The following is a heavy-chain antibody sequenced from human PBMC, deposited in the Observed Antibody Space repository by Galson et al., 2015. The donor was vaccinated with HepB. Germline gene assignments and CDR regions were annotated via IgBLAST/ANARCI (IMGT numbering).Heavy chain of an antibody. CDR2: IDWDDDK. D-gene: IGHD3-10*01. V-gene: IGHV2-70*11. J-gene: IGHJ6*02. CDR1: GFSLSTSGMC. CDR3: AGTVRGVIMNYYYYGMDV. Sequence: PALVKPTQTLTLTCTFSGFSLSTSGMCVSWIRQPPGKALEWLARIDWDDDKYYSTSLKTRLTISKDTSKNQVVLTMTNMDPVDTATYYCAGTVRGVIMNYYYYGMDVWGQGSTVTVSS.